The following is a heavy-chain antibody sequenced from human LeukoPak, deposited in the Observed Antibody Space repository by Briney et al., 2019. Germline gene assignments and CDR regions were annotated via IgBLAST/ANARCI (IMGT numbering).Heavy chain of an antibody. CDR2: ISYDGSNK. D-gene: IGHD3-16*01. CDR1: GFTFSSYA. Sequence: GGSLRLSCAASGFTFSSYAMHWVRQAPGKGLEWVAVISYDGSNKYYADSVKGRFTISRDNSKNTLYLQMNSLRAEDTAVYYCAREVLSWGPYYYYYMDVWGKGTTVTVSS. CDR3: AREVLSWGPYYYYYMDV. J-gene: IGHJ6*03. V-gene: IGHV3-30*04.